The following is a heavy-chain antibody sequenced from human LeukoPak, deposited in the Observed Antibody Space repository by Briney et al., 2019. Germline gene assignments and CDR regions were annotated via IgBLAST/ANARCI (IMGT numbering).Heavy chain of an antibody. D-gene: IGHD3-22*01. J-gene: IGHJ4*02. CDR1: GSTVTNDY. V-gene: IGHV3-66*01. Sequence: GGSLRLSCAVSGSTVTNDYMNWVRQAPGKGLEWVSIIYSGGSTYYADSVKGRFTISRDNSKNTLYLQMNSLRAEDTAVYYCAREVWSGYYDSRPYFDYWGQGTLVTVSS. CDR2: IYSGGST. CDR3: AREVWSGYYDSRPYFDY.